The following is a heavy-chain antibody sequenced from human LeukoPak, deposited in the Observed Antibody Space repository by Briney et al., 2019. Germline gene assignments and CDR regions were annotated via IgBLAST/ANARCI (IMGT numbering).Heavy chain of an antibody. CDR2: IYYSGST. CDR3: ARTGRSSSTYYYYYYMDV. V-gene: IGHV4-31*03. D-gene: IGHD1-26*01. CDR1: GGSISSGGYY. J-gene: IGHJ6*03. Sequence: SETLSLTCTVSGGSISSGGYYWSWIRQHPGKGLEWIGYIYYSGSTYYNPSLKSRVTISVDTSKNQFSLKLSSVTAADTAVYYCARTGRSSSTYYYYYYMDVWGKGTTVTVSS.